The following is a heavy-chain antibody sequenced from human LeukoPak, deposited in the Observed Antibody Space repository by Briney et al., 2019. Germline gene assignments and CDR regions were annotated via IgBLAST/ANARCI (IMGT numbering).Heavy chain of an antibody. V-gene: IGHV1-8*01. D-gene: IGHD3-22*01. Sequence: ASVKVSCKASGYTFTSYDINWVRQATGQGLEWMGWMNPNSGNTGYAQKFQGRVTMTRNTSISTAYMELSSLRSEDTAVYHCARVRYYYDSSGYYFPDYWGQGTLVTVSS. J-gene: IGHJ4*02. CDR2: MNPNSGNT. CDR1: GYTFTSYD. CDR3: ARVRYYYDSSGYYFPDY.